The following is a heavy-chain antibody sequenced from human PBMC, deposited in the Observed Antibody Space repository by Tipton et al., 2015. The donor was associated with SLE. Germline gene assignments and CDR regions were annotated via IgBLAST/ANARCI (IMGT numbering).Heavy chain of an antibody. V-gene: IGHV4-61*08. Sequence: TLSLTCAVSGGSISSGGDSWSWIRQPPGKGLEWIGYIYYSGSTNYNPSLKSRVTISVDTSKNQFSLKLSSVTAADTAVYYCARDHSGYYQLTRYFDLWGRGTLVTVSS. CDR2: IYYSGST. D-gene: IGHD3-22*01. CDR1: GGSISSGGDS. J-gene: IGHJ2*01. CDR3: ARDHSGYYQLTRYFDL.